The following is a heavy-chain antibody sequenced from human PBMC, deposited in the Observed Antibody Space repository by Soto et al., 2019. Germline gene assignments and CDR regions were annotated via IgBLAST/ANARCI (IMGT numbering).Heavy chain of an antibody. Sequence: QVQLVQSGAEVKKPGASVKVSCKASGYTFTSYAMHWVRQAPGQRLEWMGWINAGNGNTKYSQKFQGRVTITRDTSASTAYMELSSLRSEDTAVYYCARDLEDWPTYEEYYYYGMDVWGQGTTVTVSS. CDR3: ARDLEDWPTYEEYYYYGMDV. V-gene: IGHV1-3*01. D-gene: IGHD1-1*01. CDR1: GYTFTSYA. J-gene: IGHJ6*02. CDR2: INAGNGNT.